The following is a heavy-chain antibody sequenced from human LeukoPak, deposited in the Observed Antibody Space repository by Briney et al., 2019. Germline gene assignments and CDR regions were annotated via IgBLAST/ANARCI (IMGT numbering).Heavy chain of an antibody. CDR2: IIPIFGTA. Sequence: VKVSCKASGGTFSSYAISWVRQAPGQGLEWMGGIIPIFGTAHYAQKFQGRVTITTDESTSTAYMELSSLRSEDTAVYYCARARIMGATSPFDYWGQGTLVTVSS. CDR1: GGTFSSYA. V-gene: IGHV1-69*13. J-gene: IGHJ4*02. CDR3: ARARIMGATSPFDY. D-gene: IGHD1-26*01.